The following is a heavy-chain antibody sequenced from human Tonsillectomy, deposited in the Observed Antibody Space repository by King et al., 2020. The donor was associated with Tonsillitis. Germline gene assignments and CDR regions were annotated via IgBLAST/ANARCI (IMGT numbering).Heavy chain of an antibody. V-gene: IGHV4-34*01. CDR2: INHSGST. D-gene: IGHD3-3*01. J-gene: IGHJ6*02. Sequence: VQLQQWGAGLLKPSETLSLTCAVYGGSFSGYYWSWIRQPPGKGLEWIGEINHSGSTNYNPSLKSRVTISVDMSKNQFSLKLSSVTAADTAVYYCASSIGDFWSGYYRTNYYYGMDVWGQGTTVTVSS. CDR3: ASSIGDFWSGYYRTNYYYGMDV. CDR1: GGSFSGYY.